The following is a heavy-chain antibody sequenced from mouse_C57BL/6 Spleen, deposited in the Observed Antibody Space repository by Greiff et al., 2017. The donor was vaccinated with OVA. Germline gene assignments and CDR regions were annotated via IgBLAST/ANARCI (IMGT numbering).Heavy chain of an antibody. J-gene: IGHJ1*03. Sequence: VQLKQSVAELVRPGASVKLSCTASGFNINNTYMHWVKQRTEQGLEWIGRIDPANGNTKYAPKFQGKATITADTSSNTAYLQLSSLTSEDTAIYYCSRSTVGAKNWYFDVWGTGTTVTVSS. CDR1: GFNINNTY. CDR2: IDPANGNT. V-gene: IGHV14-3*01. D-gene: IGHD1-1*01. CDR3: SRSTVGAKNWYFDV.